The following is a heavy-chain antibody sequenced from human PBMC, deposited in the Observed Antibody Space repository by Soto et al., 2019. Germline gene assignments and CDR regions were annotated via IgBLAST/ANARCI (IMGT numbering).Heavy chain of an antibody. V-gene: IGHV3-33*01. J-gene: IGHJ6*01. CDR1: GFTFGYYG. D-gene: IGHD4-17*01. Sequence: GGSLRLSCEASGFTFGYYGMHWVRQSPGKGLEWVAVIWFDGSNKYYSESVKGRFTISRDNSKNTVDLQMDSLRGDDTAVYYCARRRSTVTTAWFYHAMDVWGRGTTVTVSS. CDR3: ARRRSTVTTAWFYHAMDV. CDR2: IWFDGSNK.